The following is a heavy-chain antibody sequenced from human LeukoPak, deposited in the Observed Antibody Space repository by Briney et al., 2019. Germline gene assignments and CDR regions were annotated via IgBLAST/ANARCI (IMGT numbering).Heavy chain of an antibody. Sequence: GGTLRLSCTASGFSFSEHWMHWARQLPGKGLVWVSRISPTGSTTSYADSVKGRFTVSRDNAKNTLYLQVNNLRAEDTAVYYCARGPNSNWSGLDFWGQGTLLTVSS. CDR3: ARGPNSNWSGLDF. CDR2: ISPTGSTT. D-gene: IGHD6-6*01. CDR1: GFSFSEHW. J-gene: IGHJ4*02. V-gene: IGHV3-74*01.